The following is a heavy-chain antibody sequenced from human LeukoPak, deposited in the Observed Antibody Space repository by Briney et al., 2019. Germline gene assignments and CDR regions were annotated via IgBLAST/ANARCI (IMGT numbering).Heavy chain of an antibody. CDR2: IYSGGST. Sequence: GGSLRLSCAASGFTVSSNYMSWVRQAPGKGLEWVSVIYSGGSTYYADSVKGRFTISRDNAKNSLYLQMNSLRAEDTAVYYCARELYYYDSSGYYPAFDYWGQGTLVTVSS. CDR1: GFTVSSNY. CDR3: ARELYYYDSSGYYPAFDY. D-gene: IGHD3-22*01. J-gene: IGHJ4*02. V-gene: IGHV3-53*01.